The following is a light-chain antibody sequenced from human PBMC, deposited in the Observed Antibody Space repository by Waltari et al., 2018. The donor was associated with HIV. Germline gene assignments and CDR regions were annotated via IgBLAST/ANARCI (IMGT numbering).Light chain of an antibody. CDR1: SSDAGGYKY. CDR3: GSYTSRNTYV. Sequence: QSALTQPASVPGSPGQSITISCTVTSSDAGGYKYVSWYQPYPGKDPKPMTYTVSKPSSGVSNRFSGSKSGNTSSLTIAGLQAEDEAYYYCGSYTSRNTYVFGTGTKVTVL. V-gene: IGLV2-14*03. J-gene: IGLJ1*01. CDR2: TVS.